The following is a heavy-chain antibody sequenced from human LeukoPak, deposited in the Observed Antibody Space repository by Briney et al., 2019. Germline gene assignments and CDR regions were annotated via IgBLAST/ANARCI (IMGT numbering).Heavy chain of an antibody. D-gene: IGHD3-3*01. Sequence: SENLSLNCSVSGGSISSYHWSWIRHPAGKGLEWIGRIYTGVNKHYNPSLKSRVTMTVDTSKNQFSLKLSSVTAADTAVYYCAREVPVTTIFGVVPHHRYYFDYWGQGTLVTVSS. CDR1: GGSISSYH. V-gene: IGHV4-4*07. CDR2: IYTGVNK. CDR3: AREVPVTTIFGVVPHHRYYFDY. J-gene: IGHJ4*02.